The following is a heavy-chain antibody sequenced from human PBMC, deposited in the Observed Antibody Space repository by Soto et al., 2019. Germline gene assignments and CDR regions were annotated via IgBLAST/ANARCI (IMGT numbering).Heavy chain of an antibody. V-gene: IGHV3-23*01. Sequence: GGSLRLSCAASVFTFGSDAMSCVRQAPGKGLEWVSVISGSGGETFYADSVKGRFTISRDNSKNTLFLQMNSLRADDTAVYYCAKGSHGSPHSASEYWGQGTLVTLSS. J-gene: IGHJ4*02. CDR1: VFTFGSDA. D-gene: IGHD2-15*01. CDR3: AKGSHGSPHSASEY. CDR2: ISGSGGET.